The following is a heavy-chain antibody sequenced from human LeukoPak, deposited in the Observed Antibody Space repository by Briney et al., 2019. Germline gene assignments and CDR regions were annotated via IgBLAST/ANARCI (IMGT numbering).Heavy chain of an antibody. Sequence: GGSLRLSCAASGFTFSSYEMNWGRQAPGKGLEWVSYISSSGSTIYYADSVKGRFTISRDNAKNSLYLQMNSLRAEDTAVYYCARESLIATDYWGQGTLVTVSS. V-gene: IGHV3-48*03. CDR1: GFTFSSYE. CDR3: ARESLIATDY. D-gene: IGHD3-22*01. CDR2: ISSSGSTI. J-gene: IGHJ4*02.